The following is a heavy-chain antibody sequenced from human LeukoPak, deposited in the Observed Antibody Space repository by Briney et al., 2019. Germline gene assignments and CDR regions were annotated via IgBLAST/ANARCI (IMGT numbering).Heavy chain of an antibody. Sequence: PGRSLRLACAAAGFSFSSDWMSWVRQAPGKGLECVANIKQDGSEKYYVDSVKGRFTISRDNAKNSLYLQMNSLRAEDTAVYYCASGGQIRIYWGQGTLVTVSS. CDR2: IKQDGSEK. D-gene: IGHD3-16*01. J-gene: IGHJ4*02. V-gene: IGHV3-7*01. CDR3: ASGGQIRIY. CDR1: GFSFSSDW.